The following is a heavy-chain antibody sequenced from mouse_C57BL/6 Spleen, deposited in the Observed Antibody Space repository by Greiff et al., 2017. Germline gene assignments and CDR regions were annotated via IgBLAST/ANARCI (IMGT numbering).Heavy chain of an antibody. V-gene: IGHV1-64*01. CDR3: ARDYYGSSYSAWFAY. CDR2: IHPNSGST. J-gene: IGHJ3*01. CDR1: GYTFTSYW. Sequence: QVHVKQSGAELVKPGASVKLSCKASGYTFTSYWMHWVKQRPGQGLEWIGMIHPNSGSTNYNEKFKSKATLTVDKSSSTAYMQLSSLTSEDSAVYYCARDYYGSSYSAWFAYWGQGTLVTVSA. D-gene: IGHD1-1*01.